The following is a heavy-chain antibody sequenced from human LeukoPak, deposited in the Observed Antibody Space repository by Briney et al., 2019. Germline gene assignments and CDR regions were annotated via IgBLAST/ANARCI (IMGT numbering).Heavy chain of an antibody. Sequence: SETLSLTCAVYGGSFNGYYWNWIRQPPGKGLEWIGEIYRSGSTNYNPSLKSRVTISVDTSKNQFSLKLSSVTAADTAVYYCARVGCNGGPCNYQFDFDYLGQGILVTVSS. D-gene: IGHD2-15*01. CDR1: GGSFNGYY. CDR2: IYRSGST. J-gene: IGHJ4*02. V-gene: IGHV4-34*01. CDR3: ARVGCNGGPCNYQFDFDY.